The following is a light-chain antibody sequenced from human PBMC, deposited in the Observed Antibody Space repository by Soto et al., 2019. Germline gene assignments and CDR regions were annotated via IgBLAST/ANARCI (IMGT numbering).Light chain of an antibody. V-gene: IGKV1-5*01. CDR1: QSISNW. J-gene: IGKJ1*01. CDR3: QQYNSYPWT. CDR2: DAS. Sequence: DIQMTQSPSTLSASVGDRVTITCRASQSISNWLAWYQQKPGKAPKVLIYDASSLESGVASRFSGSGSGTEFTLTISSLQPDDFATYYCQQYNSYPWTFGQGTKVDIK.